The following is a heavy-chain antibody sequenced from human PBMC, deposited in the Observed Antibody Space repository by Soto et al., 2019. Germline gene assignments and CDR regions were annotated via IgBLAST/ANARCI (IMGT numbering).Heavy chain of an antibody. CDR2: ISWNSGSI. CDR1: GFTFDDYA. CDR3: AKSPFYMTTVTTRDYYYYMDV. V-gene: IGHV3-9*01. D-gene: IGHD4-4*01. J-gene: IGHJ6*03. Sequence: GGSLRLSCAASGFTFDDYAMHWVRQAPGKGLEWVSGISWNSGSIGYADSVKGRFTISRDNAKNSLYLQMNSLRAEDTALYYCAKSPFYMTTVTTRDYYYYMDVWGKGTTVTVSS.